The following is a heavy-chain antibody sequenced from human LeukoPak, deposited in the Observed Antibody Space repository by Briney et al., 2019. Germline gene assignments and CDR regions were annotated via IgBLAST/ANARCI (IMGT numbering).Heavy chain of an antibody. CDR2: IYHSGST. J-gene: IGHJ6*03. D-gene: IGHD6-13*01. CDR1: GGSISSGGYY. CDR3: ARFRIAAAGTRPRDYYYYYMDV. V-gene: IGHV4-61*08. Sequence: PSETLSLTCTVSGGSISSGGYYWSWIRQPPGKGLEWIGYIYHSGSTNYNPSLKSRVTMSVDTSKNQFSLKLSSVTAADTAVYYCARFRIAAAGTRPRDYYYYYMDVWGKGTTVTVSS.